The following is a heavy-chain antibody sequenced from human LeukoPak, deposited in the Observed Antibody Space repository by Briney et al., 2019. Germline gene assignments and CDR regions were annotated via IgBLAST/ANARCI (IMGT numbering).Heavy chain of an antibody. D-gene: IGHD3-3*01. J-gene: IGHJ4*02. V-gene: IGHV1-8*01. Sequence: ASVKVSCKASGYTFTSYDINWVRQATGQGLEWMGWMNPNSGNTGYAQKFQGRVTMTRNTSISTAYMELSSLRSEDTAVYYCARVDFWSGYPSADYWGQGTLVTLSS. CDR1: GYTFTSYD. CDR2: MNPNSGNT. CDR3: ARVDFWSGYPSADY.